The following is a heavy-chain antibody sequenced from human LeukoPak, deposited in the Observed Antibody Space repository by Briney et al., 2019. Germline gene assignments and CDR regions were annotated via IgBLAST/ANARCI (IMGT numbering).Heavy chain of an antibody. V-gene: IGHV3-7*03. CDR3: AKGRASYITMIVVVKSFDY. D-gene: IGHD3-22*01. J-gene: IGHJ4*02. CDR2: IKEDGSEK. CDR1: GFTFNRYW. Sequence: GGSLRLSCAASGFTFNRYWINWVRQAPGKGLEWVANIKEDGSEKFYVDSVKGRFTISRDNAKNSLYLQMNSLRAEDTAVYYCAKGRASYITMIVVVKSFDYWGQGTLVTVSS.